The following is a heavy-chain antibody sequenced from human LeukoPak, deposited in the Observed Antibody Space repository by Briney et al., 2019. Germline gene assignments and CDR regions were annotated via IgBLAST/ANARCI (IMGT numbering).Heavy chain of an antibody. CDR2: IYYSGST. CDR3: ARGGPRWLQPFDY. D-gene: IGHD5-24*01. Sequence: SETLSHTCTVSGGSISSYYWSWIRQPPGKGLEWIGYIYYSGSTNYNPSLKSRVTISVDTSKNQFSLKLSSVTAADTAVYYCARGGPRWLQPFDYWGQGTLVTVSS. CDR1: GGSISSYY. J-gene: IGHJ4*02. V-gene: IGHV4-59*01.